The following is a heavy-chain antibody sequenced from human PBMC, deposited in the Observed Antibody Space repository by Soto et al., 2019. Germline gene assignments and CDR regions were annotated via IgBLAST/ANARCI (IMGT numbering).Heavy chain of an antibody. V-gene: IGHV1-3*01. D-gene: IGHD1-1*01. Sequence: ASVKVSCKASGYIFTSLAMHWVRQAPGQRLEWMGWINPGNGNTKYSQSFQGRVTITRDTSASTAYMELSSLRSEDTAVYFCARDLDAYNSTGYWGQGTPVTVSS. CDR1: GYIFTSLA. CDR2: INPGNGNT. J-gene: IGHJ4*02. CDR3: ARDLDAYNSTGY.